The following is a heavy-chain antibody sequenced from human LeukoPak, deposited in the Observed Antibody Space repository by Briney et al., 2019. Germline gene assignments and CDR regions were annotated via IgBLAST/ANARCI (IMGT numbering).Heavy chain of an antibody. CDR1: GFRFSTHD. CDR3: AKDTRKGGYYSDY. V-gene: IGHV3-21*01. J-gene: IGHJ4*02. Sequence: GGSLRLSCAASGFRFSTHDLNWVRQAPGKGLECVLYISRTSTYLYYADSVKGRFTISRDNDKNLLYLQMNNLRAEDTAVYFCAKDTRKGGYYSDYWGQGTVVTVSS. D-gene: IGHD3-22*01. CDR2: ISRTSTYL.